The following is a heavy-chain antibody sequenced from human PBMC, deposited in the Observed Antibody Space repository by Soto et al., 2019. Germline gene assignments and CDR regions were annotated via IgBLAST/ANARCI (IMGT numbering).Heavy chain of an antibody. Sequence: GESLKISCRGSGYTFTNYWITWVRQMPGEGLEWMGRIDPSDSYVNYSPSFRGHVTISTDKSINTAYLQLSSLKASDTAMYYCASWPFYGSGLDAFDIWGQGTMVTVS. CDR2: IDPSDSYV. V-gene: IGHV5-10-1*01. J-gene: IGHJ3*02. CDR3: ASWPFYGSGLDAFDI. CDR1: GYTFTNYW. D-gene: IGHD3-10*01.